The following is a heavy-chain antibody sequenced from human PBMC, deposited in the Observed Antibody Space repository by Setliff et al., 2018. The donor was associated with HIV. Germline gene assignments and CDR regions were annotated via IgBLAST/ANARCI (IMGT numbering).Heavy chain of an antibody. CDR3: ARSVIGYYYYGMDV. J-gene: IGHJ6*02. CDR1: GFTVSSNS. CDR2: ISYDGSNK. Sequence: GGSLRLSCAASGFTVSSNSMSWVRQAPGKGLEWVAVISYDGSNKYYADSVKGRFTISRDNSKNTLYLQMNSLRAEDTAVYYCARSVIGYYYYGMDVWGQGTTVTVSS. D-gene: IGHD3-10*01. V-gene: IGHV3-30*04.